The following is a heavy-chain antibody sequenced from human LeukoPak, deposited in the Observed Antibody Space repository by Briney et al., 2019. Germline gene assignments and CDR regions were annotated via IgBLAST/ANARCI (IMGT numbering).Heavy chain of an antibody. J-gene: IGHJ4*02. CDR1: GGSISSYY. CDR2: IYYSGST. D-gene: IGHD3-10*01. CDR3: ARRVPYGSGSYLYFDY. Sequence: SETLSLTCTVSGGSISSYYWSWIRQPPGKGLEWIGYIYYSGSTNYNPSLKSRVTISVDTSKNQFSLKLSSVTAADMAVYYCARRVPYGSGSYLYFDYWGQGTLVTVSS. V-gene: IGHV4-59*08.